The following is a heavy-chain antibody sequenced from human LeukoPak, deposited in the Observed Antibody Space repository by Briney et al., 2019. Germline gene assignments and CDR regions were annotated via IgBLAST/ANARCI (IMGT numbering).Heavy chain of an antibody. CDR2: ISSSGSTI. CDR1: GFTFSSYE. V-gene: IGHV3-48*03. CDR3: ARDTYDSSGYYAHLDY. Sequence: GGSLRLSCAASGFTFSSYEMNWVRQAPGKGLEWVSYISSSGSTIYYADSVKGRFTISRDNAKNSLYLQMSSLRAEDTAVYYCARDTYDSSGYYAHLDYWGQGTLVTVSS. J-gene: IGHJ4*02. D-gene: IGHD3-22*01.